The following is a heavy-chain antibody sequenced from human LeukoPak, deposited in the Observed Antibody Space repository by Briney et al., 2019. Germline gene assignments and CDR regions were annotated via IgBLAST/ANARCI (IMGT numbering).Heavy chain of an antibody. J-gene: IGHJ4*02. CDR3: VQDWAGGAFAY. CDR1: GFTFSSYW. CDR2: IKQDGSEK. V-gene: IGHV3-7*03. Sequence: PGGSLRLSCAASGFTFSSYWMSWVRQAPGKGLEWVANIKQDGSEKYYVDSVKGRFTISRDNAKNSLYLQMNSLRAEDTAVYYCVQDWAGGAFAYWGQGTLVTVSS. D-gene: IGHD3-10*01.